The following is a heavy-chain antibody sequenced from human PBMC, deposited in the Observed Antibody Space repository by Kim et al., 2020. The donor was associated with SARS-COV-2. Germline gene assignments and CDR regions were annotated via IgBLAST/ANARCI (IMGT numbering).Heavy chain of an antibody. CDR3: ARMGAP. J-gene: IGHJ4*02. Sequence: GGSLRLSCAASGFSFSDYYMSWMRQAPGKGLEWVSYITRGSTYRDYAVSVKGRFTISRDDAQNSLYLQMNGLRADDTAVYYCARMGAPWGQGTLVTVSS. CDR2: ITRGSTYR. CDR1: GFSFSDYY. V-gene: IGHV3-11*06.